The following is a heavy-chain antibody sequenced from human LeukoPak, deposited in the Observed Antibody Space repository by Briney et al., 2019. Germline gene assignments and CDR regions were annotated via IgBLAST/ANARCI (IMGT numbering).Heavy chain of an antibody. J-gene: IGHJ5*02. CDR2: INPNSGGT. Sequence: ASVKVSCKTSGYSFTDYYIHWVRQAPGQGLEWMGWINPNSGGTSSAQKFQGRVTMTRDPSITTVYMEVRWLTSDDTAIYYCARADRLDGAPYLIGPWGQGTLVTVSS. D-gene: IGHD2-2*01. CDR1: GYSFTDYY. V-gene: IGHV1-2*02. CDR3: ARADRLDGAPYLIGP.